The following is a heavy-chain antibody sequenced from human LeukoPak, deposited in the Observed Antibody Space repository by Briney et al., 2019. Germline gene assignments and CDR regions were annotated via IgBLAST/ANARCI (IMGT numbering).Heavy chain of an antibody. D-gene: IGHD5-12*01. Sequence: SQTLSLTCTVSVGSLSSGVYYWSWIRQPPGKGLEWIGYIYYSGSTYYNPSLKSRVTISVDTSKNQFSLKLSSVTAADTAVYYCAGNLVATSSIDYWGQGTLVTVSS. CDR3: AGNLVATSSIDY. V-gene: IGHV4-30-4*08. CDR1: VGSLSSGVYY. J-gene: IGHJ4*02. CDR2: IYYSGST.